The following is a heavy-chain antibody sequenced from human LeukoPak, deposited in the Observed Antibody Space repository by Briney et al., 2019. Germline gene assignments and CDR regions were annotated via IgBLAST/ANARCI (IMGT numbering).Heavy chain of an antibody. CDR1: GGSFSGYY. Sequence: SETLSLTCAVYGGSFSGYYWSWIRQPPGKGLEWIGEINHSGSTNNNPSLKSRVTISVDTSKNQFSLKLSSVTAADTAVYYCATRICSSTSCYFPWGQGTLVTVSS. D-gene: IGHD2-2*01. V-gene: IGHV4-34*01. CDR3: ATRICSSTSCYFP. CDR2: INHSGST. J-gene: IGHJ5*02.